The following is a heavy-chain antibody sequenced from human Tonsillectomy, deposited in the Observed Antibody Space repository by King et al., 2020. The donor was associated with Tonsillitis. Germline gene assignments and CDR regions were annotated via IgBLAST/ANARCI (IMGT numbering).Heavy chain of an antibody. CDR1: GFTFDGYA. D-gene: IGHD2-2*01. J-gene: IGHJ4*02. CDR2: LSWNSDYI. V-gene: IGHV3-9*01. Sequence: VQLVESGGGLVQPGRSLRLSCVVSGFTFDGYAMHWVRQAPGKGLEWVSGLSWNSDYIDYADSVKGRFTISRDNAKNSLYLQMNSLRTEDTALYYCARDISTRGTYCLDYWARDPWSPSPQ. CDR3: ARDISTRGTYCLDY.